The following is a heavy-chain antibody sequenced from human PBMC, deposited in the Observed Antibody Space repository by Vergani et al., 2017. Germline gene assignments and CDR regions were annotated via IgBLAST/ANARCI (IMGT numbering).Heavy chain of an antibody. Sequence: QLQLQESGPGLVKPSETLSLTCTVSGGSISSSSYYWGWIRQPPGKGVVWIGSIYYSGSTYYNPSLKSRVTISVDTSKNQFSLKLSSVTAADTAVYYCARHEVNYYDSSGYYWTDWFDPWGQGTLVTVSS. D-gene: IGHD3-22*01. CDR3: ARHEVNYYDSSGYYWTDWFDP. V-gene: IGHV4-39*01. CDR2: IYYSGST. CDR1: GGSISSSSYY. J-gene: IGHJ5*02.